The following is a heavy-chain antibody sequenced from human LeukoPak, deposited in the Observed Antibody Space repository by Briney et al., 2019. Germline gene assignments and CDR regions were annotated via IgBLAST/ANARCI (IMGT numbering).Heavy chain of an antibody. D-gene: IGHD3-10*01. Sequence: GASVKVSCKASGGTFSSYAISWVRQAPGQGLEWMGGIIPIFGTANYAQKFQGRVTITADESTSTAYMELSSLRSEDTAVYYCARDAQDGSVRGVYFDHWGQGTLVTVSS. CDR3: ARDAQDGSVRGVYFDH. CDR1: GGTFSSYA. V-gene: IGHV1-69*13. J-gene: IGHJ4*02. CDR2: IIPIFGTA.